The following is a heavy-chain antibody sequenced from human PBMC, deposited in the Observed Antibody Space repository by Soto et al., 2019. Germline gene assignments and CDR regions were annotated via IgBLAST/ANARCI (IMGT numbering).Heavy chain of an antibody. CDR1: GGSISSSSYY. Sequence: SETLSLTCTVSGGSISSSSYYWGWIRQPPGKGLEWIGSIYYSGSTYYNPSLKSRVTISVDTSKNQFSLKLSSVTAADTAVYYCARLQYYYGMDVWGQGTTVTSP. J-gene: IGHJ6*02. CDR3: ARLQYYYGMDV. D-gene: IGHD4-4*01. CDR2: IYYSGST. V-gene: IGHV4-39*01.